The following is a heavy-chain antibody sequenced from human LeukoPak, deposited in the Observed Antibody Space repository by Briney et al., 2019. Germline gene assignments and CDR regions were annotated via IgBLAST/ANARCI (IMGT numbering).Heavy chain of an antibody. Sequence: PSQTLSLTCTVSGGSISSGSYYWSWIRQPAGKGLEWIGRIYTSGSTNYNPSLKSRVTISVDTSKNQFSLKLSSVTAADTAVYYCARGLIFSSSNFPFDYWGQGTLVTVSS. CDR3: ARGLIFSSSNFPFDY. V-gene: IGHV4-61*02. D-gene: IGHD6-6*01. CDR2: IYTSGST. J-gene: IGHJ4*02. CDR1: GGSISSGSYY.